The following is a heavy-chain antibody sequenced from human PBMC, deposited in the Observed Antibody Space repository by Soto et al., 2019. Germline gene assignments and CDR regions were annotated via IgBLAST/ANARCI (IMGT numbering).Heavy chain of an antibody. D-gene: IGHD1-26*01. CDR2: INPSGGST. CDR3: ARDHGGSYLNYGMDV. V-gene: IGHV1-46*01. CDR1: GYTFTSYY. Sequence: ASVKVSCKASGYTFTSYYMHCVRQAPGQGLEWMGIINPSGGSTSYAQKFQGRVTMTRDTSTSTVYMELSSLRSEDTAVYYCARDHGGSYLNYGMDVWGQGTTVTVSS. J-gene: IGHJ6*02.